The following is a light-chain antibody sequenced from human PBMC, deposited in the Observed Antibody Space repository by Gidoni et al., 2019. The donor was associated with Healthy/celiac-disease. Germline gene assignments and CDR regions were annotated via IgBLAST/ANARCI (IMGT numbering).Light chain of an antibody. Sequence: ASQSVSSNLAWYQQKPGQAPRLLIYGASTRATGIPARFSGSGSGTEFTLTISSLQSEDFAVYYCQQYNNWPPRDTFGQGTKLEIK. CDR2: GAS. CDR3: QQYNNWPPRDT. CDR1: QSVSSN. V-gene: IGKV3-15*01. J-gene: IGKJ2*01.